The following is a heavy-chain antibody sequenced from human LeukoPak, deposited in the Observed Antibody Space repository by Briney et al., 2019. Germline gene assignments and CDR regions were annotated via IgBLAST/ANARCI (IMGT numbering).Heavy chain of an antibody. Sequence: GSLRLSCAASGFTFSDHYMDWVRQAPGKGLEWIGRTRNKANSYTTEYAASVKGRFTISRDDSKNSLYLQMNSLKTEDTAVYYCARWDSAVTGYYWGQGTQVTVSA. CDR2: TRNKANSYTT. CDR1: GFTFSDHY. V-gene: IGHV3-72*01. D-gene: IGHD3-9*01. J-gene: IGHJ4*02. CDR3: ARWDSAVTGYY.